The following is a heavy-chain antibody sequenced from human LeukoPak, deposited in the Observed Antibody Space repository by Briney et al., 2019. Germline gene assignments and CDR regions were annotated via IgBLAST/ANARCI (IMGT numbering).Heavy chain of an antibody. J-gene: IGHJ4*02. CDR3: ARGIVVVPAAMGYYFDY. CDR2: ISSNGGST. CDR1: GFTFSSYA. Sequence: GGSLRLSCAASGFTFSSYAMHWVRQAPGQGLEYVSAISSNGGSTYYANSVKGRFTISRDNSKNTLYLQMGSLRAEDMAVYYCARGIVVVPAAMGYYFDYWGQGTLVTVSS. V-gene: IGHV3-64*01. D-gene: IGHD2-2*01.